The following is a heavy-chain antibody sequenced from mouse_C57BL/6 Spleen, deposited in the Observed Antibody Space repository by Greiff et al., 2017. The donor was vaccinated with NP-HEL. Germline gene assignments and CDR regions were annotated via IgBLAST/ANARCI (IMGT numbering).Heavy chain of an antibody. J-gene: IGHJ2*01. CDR1: GFTFSSYA. Sequence: EVMLVESGGGLVKPGGSLKLSCAASGFTFSSYAMSWVRQTPEKRLEWVATISDGGSYTYYPDNVKGRFTISRDNAKKNLYLQMSHLKSEDTAMYYCARALRFDYWGQGTTLTVSS. D-gene: IGHD1-2*01. CDR2: ISDGGSYT. V-gene: IGHV5-4*03. CDR3: ARALRFDY.